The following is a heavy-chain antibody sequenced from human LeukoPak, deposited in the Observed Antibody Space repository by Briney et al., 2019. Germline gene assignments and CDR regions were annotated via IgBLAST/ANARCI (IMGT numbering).Heavy chain of an antibody. CDR2: IYYSGST. V-gene: IGHV4-59*01. CDR3: ARMNDYGDYENYFDY. J-gene: IGHJ4*02. CDR1: GGSISSYY. Sequence: SETLSLTCTVSGGSISSYYWSWIRQPPGKGLEWIGYIYYSGSTNYNPSLKSRVTISVDTSKNQFSLKLSSVTAADTAVYYCARMNDYGDYENYFDYWGQGTLVTVSS. D-gene: IGHD4-17*01.